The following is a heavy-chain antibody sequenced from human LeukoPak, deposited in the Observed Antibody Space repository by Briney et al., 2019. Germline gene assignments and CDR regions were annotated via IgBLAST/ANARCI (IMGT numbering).Heavy chain of an antibody. V-gene: IGHV1-18*01. CDR1: GYTFTSYG. J-gene: IGHJ5*02. D-gene: IGHD2-15*01. Sequence: ASVKVSCKASGYTFTSYGISWVRQAPGQGLEWMGWISAYNGNTNYAQKLQGRVTMTTDTSTSTAYMELRSLRSDDTAVYYCARDVFRYCSGGSCYLRWFDPWGQGTLVTVSS. CDR3: ARDVFRYCSGGSCYLRWFDP. CDR2: ISAYNGNT.